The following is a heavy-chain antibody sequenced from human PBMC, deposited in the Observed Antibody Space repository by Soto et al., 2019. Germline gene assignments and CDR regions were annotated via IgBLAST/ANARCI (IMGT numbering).Heavy chain of an antibody. Sequence: EVQLVESGGGLVKPGGSLRLSCAASGFTFSNAWMSWVRQAPGKGLEWVGRIKSKTDGGTTDYAAPVKGRFTISRDDSKNTLYLQMHSLKTEDTAVYYCTTDPAGSSWDNWFDPWGQGTLVTVSS. V-gene: IGHV3-15*01. CDR1: GFTFSNAW. CDR3: TTDPAGSSWDNWFDP. CDR2: IKSKTDGGTT. D-gene: IGHD6-13*01. J-gene: IGHJ5*02.